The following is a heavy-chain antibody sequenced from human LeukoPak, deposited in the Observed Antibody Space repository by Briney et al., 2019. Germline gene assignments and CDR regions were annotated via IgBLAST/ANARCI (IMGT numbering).Heavy chain of an antibody. CDR2: IRYDGSNK. V-gene: IGHV3-30*02. CDR3: AKCFPPVCGNSESTGMDV. J-gene: IGHJ6*03. CDR1: GFTFSSYG. D-gene: IGHD4-23*01. Sequence: PGGSLRLSCVESGFTFSSYGMHWVRQAPGKGLEWVAFIRYDGSNKYYADSVKGRFTISRDNSKNTLYLQMNSLRAEDTAVYYCAKCFPPVCGNSESTGMDVWGKGTTITVSS.